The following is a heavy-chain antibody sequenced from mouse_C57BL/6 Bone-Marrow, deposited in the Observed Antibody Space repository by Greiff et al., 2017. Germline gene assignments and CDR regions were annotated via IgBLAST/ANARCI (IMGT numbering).Heavy chain of an antibody. CDR3: ARMGWLLPFAY. Sequence: EVQRVESGGGLVQPGGSLKLSCAASGFTFSDYYMYWVRQTPEKRLEWVAYISKGGGSTYYPDTVKGRFTISRDNAKNTLYLQMHRLKSEDTAMYYCARMGWLLPFAYWGQGTLVTVSA. V-gene: IGHV5-12*01. J-gene: IGHJ3*01. CDR1: GFTFSDYY. D-gene: IGHD2-3*01. CDR2: ISKGGGST.